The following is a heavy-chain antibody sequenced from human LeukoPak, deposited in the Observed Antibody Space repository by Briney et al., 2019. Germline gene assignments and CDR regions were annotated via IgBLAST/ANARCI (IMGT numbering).Heavy chain of an antibody. V-gene: IGHV3-21*01. D-gene: IGHD3-9*01. J-gene: IGHJ6*03. CDR3: ARDPYSGAYFEGYYHYYMDV. CDR1: GFTFSSYN. Sequence: GGSLRLSCEASGFTFSSYNMNWVRQAPGKRLEWVSSITSSSSYVFYADSVKGRFTISRDNAKNSLYLQMNSLRAEDTAVYYCARDPYSGAYFEGYYHYYMDVWGKGTTVTVSS. CDR2: ITSSSSYV.